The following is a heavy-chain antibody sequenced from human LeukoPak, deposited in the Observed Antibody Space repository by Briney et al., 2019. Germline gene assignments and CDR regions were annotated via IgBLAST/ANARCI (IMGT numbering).Heavy chain of an antibody. CDR1: GFTFSSYG. Sequence: PGGSLRLSCAASGFTFSSYGMHWVRQAPGKGLEWVAFIRYDGSNKYYADSVKGRFTISRDNAKNSLYLQMNSLRAEDTAVYYCARGDVEMATNSDWFDPWGQGTLVTVSS. CDR3: ARGDVEMATNSDWFDP. CDR2: IRYDGSNK. V-gene: IGHV3-30*02. D-gene: IGHD5-24*01. J-gene: IGHJ5*02.